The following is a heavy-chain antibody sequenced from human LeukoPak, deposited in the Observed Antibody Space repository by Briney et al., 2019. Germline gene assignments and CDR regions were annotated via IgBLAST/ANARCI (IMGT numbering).Heavy chain of an antibody. D-gene: IGHD5-24*01. CDR3: ARGAGRWRWLQLPPSDY. Sequence: SETLSLTCAVYGGSFGGYYWSWIRQPPGKGLEWIGEINHSGSTNYNPSLKSRVTISVDTSKNQFSLKLSSVTAADTAVYYCARGAGRWRWLQLPPSDYWGQGTLVTVSS. J-gene: IGHJ4*02. CDR1: GGSFGGYY. CDR2: INHSGST. V-gene: IGHV4-34*01.